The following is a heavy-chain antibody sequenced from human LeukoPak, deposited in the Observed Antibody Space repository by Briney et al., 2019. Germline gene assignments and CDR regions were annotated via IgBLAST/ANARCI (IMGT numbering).Heavy chain of an antibody. D-gene: IGHD3-3*01. Sequence: SETLSLTCTVSGGSISSSSYYWGWIRQPPGKGLEWIGSIYYSGSTYYNPSLKSRVTISVDTSKNQFSLKLSSVTAADTAVYYCARGGYDFWSGYYIGRVWGQGTLVTVSS. CDR1: GGSISSSSYY. J-gene: IGHJ4*02. CDR2: IYYSGST. CDR3: ARGGYDFWSGYYIGRV. V-gene: IGHV4-39*01.